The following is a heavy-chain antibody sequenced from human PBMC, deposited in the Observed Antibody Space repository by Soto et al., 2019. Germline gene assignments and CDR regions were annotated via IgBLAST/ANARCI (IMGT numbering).Heavy chain of an antibody. CDR1: GGSISSSSYY. V-gene: IGHV4-39*07. J-gene: IGHJ3*02. CDR2: IYNSERT. D-gene: IGHD3-3*01. Sequence: SETLYLTCTVSGGSISSSSYYRGWKRQPRDMGRECSWSIYNSERTNYNTSLKSRVTISVDTSKNQFSLKLSSVTAADTAVYYCPRKGGPRKYYDFWSGYQPSDDAFYIWGQGTMVTVSS. CDR3: PRKGGPRKYYDFWSGYQPSDDAFYI.